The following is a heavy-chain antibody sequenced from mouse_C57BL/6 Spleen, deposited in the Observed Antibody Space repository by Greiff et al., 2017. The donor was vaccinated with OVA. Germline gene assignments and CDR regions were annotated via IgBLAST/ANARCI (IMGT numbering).Heavy chain of an antibody. CDR3: ARPLNWDEGFAY. D-gene: IGHD4-1*01. J-gene: IGHJ3*01. V-gene: IGHV14-2*01. Sequence: VQLQQSGAELVKPGASVKLSCTASGFNIKDYYMHWVKQRTEKGLEWIGRIDPEDGENKYAPKFQGKATITAYTSSNTAYLQLSSLTSEDTAVYYCARPLNWDEGFAYWGQGTLVTVSA. CDR2: IDPEDGEN. CDR1: GFNIKDYY.